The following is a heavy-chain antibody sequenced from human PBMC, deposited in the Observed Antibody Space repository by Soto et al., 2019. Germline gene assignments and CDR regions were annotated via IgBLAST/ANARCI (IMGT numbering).Heavy chain of an antibody. Sequence: ASVKVSCKASGYTFTGYYMHWVRQAPGQGLEWMGWINPNSGGTNYAQKFQGRVTMTRDTSISTAYMELSRLRSDDTAVYYCAREVATIFGYYYGMDVWGQVTTVTVSS. CDR2: INPNSGGT. J-gene: IGHJ6*02. CDR3: AREVATIFGYYYGMDV. D-gene: IGHD5-12*01. CDR1: GYTFTGYY. V-gene: IGHV1-2*02.